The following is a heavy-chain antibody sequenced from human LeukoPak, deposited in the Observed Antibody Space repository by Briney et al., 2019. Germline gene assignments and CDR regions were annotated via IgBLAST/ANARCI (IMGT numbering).Heavy chain of an antibody. D-gene: IGHD3-9*01. Sequence: GGSLRLSYAASGFTFSSYSMNWVRQAPGKGLEWVSSISSSSSYIYYADSVKGRFTISRDNAKNSLYLQMNSLRAEDTAVYYCARDREYDILTADLGYASDIWGQGTMVTASS. CDR1: GFTFSSYS. CDR3: ARDREYDILTADLGYASDI. J-gene: IGHJ3*02. CDR2: ISSSSSYI. V-gene: IGHV3-21*01.